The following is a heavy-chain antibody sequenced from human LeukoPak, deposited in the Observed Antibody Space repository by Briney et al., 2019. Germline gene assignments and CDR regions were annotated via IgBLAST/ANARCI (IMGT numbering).Heavy chain of an antibody. V-gene: IGHV4-39*07. J-gene: IGHJ3*01. CDR1: GGSISSNSYY. Sequence: SETLSLTCTVSGGSISSNSYYWGWIRQPPGKGLEWIGSIYYSGSTYYNPSLKSRVTISVDTSKKQFSLKLSSVTAADTAVYYCARISSSNWYNERGAFDVWGQGTMVTVSS. CDR2: IYYSGST. D-gene: IGHD6-13*01. CDR3: ARISSSNWYNERGAFDV.